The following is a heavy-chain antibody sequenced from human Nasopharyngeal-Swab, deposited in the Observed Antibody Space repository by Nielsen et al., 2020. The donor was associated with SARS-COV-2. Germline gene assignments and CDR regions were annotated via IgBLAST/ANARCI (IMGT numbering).Heavy chain of an antibody. D-gene: IGHD2-21*02. J-gene: IGHJ4*02. CDR3: AHSSSVTARPFDY. CDR1: GFSLSTSGVS. CDR2: IYWDDDK. V-gene: IGHV2-5*02. Sequence: SGLTLVKPTQTLTLTCTFSGFSLSTSGVSWIRQPPGKALEWLALIYWDDDKRYSPSLKSRLTITKDTSKNQVVLTMTNMDPVDTATYYCAHSSSVTARPFDYWGQGTLVTVSS.